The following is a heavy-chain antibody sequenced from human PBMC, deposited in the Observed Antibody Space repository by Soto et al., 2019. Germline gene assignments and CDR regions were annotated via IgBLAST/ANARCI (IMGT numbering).Heavy chain of an antibody. V-gene: IGHV3-30-3*01. J-gene: IGHJ4*02. Sequence: VAVISYDGSNKYYADSVKGRFTISRDNSKNTLYLQMNSLRAEDTALYYCARETESFDSWGQGTLVTVSS. CDR3: ARETESFDS. CDR2: ISYDGSNK.